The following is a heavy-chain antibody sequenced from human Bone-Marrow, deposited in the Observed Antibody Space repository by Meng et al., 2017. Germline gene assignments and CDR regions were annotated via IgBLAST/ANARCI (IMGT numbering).Heavy chain of an antibody. CDR2: ISYDGSNK. V-gene: IGHV3-30*04. J-gene: IGHJ3*02. Sequence: GESLKISCAASGFTFSSYAMHWVRQAPGKGLEWAAVISYDGSNKYYADSVKGRFTISRDNSKNTLYLQMNSLRAEDTAVYYCARAKAGVTGRTDAFDIWGQGTMVTVS. CDR3: ARAKAGVTGRTDAFDI. D-gene: IGHD1-20*01. CDR1: GFTFSSYA.